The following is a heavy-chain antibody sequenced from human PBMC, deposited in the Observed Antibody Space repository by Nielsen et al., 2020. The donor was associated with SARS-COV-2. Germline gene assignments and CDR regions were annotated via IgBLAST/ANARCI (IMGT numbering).Heavy chain of an antibody. D-gene: IGHD2-8*01. V-gene: IGHV3-11*04. CDR2: ISSSGSTI. CDR3: ARVNGVGPYYYYYYMDV. J-gene: IGHJ6*03. CDR1: GFTFSDYY. Sequence: GESLKISCAASGFTFSDYYMSWIRRAPGKGLEWVSYISSSGSTIYYADSVKGRFTISRDNAKNSLYLQMNSLRAEDTAVYYCARVNGVGPYYYYYYMDVWGKGTTVTVSS.